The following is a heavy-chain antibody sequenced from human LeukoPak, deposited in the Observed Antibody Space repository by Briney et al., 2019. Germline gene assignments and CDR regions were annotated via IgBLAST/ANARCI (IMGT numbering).Heavy chain of an antibody. Sequence: ASVKVSCKASGYTFTAYFIHWVRQAPGQGLEWMGRINPNNGGTDYGQKVQGRVTMTRDTSISTAYMELNRLRSDDTAVYYCARAEVGTNWGQGTLVTVSS. CDR1: GYTFTAYF. J-gene: IGHJ4*02. V-gene: IGHV1-2*06. CDR2: INPNNGGT. D-gene: IGHD1-14*01. CDR3: ARAEVGTN.